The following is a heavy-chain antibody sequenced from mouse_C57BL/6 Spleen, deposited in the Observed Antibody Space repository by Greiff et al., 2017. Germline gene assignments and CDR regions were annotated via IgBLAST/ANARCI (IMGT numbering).Heavy chain of an antibody. CDR1: GFTFSDYY. CDR2: INSDGSST. V-gene: IGHV5-16*01. J-gene: IGHJ2*01. D-gene: IGHD2-1*01. CDR3: ARDGYYGNPFGY. Sequence: EVMLVESEGGLVQPGSSMTLSCTASGFTFSDYYMAWVRQVPEKGLEWVANINSDGSSTYYLDSLKSRFIISRDNAKNILYLQMSSLKSEDTATYYCARDGYYGNPFGYWGQGATRTGSS.